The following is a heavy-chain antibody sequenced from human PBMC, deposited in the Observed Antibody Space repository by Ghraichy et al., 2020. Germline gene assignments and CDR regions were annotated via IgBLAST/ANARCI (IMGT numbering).Heavy chain of an antibody. CDR1: GGSFRGYS. D-gene: IGHD5-12*01. V-gene: IGHV4-34*01. CDR2: MNPSGTT. J-gene: IGHJ6*02. CDR3: ARATIRDGMHV. Sequence: SETLSLTCAVYGGSFRGYSWTWIRQPPGKGLEWIGEMNPSGTTNYKPSLKSRVTISVETSKKQFSLKLRSVSAADTAVYFCARATIRDGMHVWGQGTTVTVSS.